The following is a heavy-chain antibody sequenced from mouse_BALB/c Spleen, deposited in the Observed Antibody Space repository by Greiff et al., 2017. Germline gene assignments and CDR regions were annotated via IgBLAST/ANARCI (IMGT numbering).Heavy chain of an antibody. V-gene: IGHV1-14*01. D-gene: IGHD2-14*01. CDR1: GYTFTSYV. CDR2: INPYNDGT. Sequence: VQLKQSGPELVKPGASVKMSCKASGYTFTSYVMHWVKQKPGQGLEWIGYINPYNDGTKYNEKFKGKATLTSDKSSSTAYMELSSLTSEDSAVYYCARYDRWNYFDYWGQGTTLTVSS. J-gene: IGHJ2*01. CDR3: ARYDRWNYFDY.